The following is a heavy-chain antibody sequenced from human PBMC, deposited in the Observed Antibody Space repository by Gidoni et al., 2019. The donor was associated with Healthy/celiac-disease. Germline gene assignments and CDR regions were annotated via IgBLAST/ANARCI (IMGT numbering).Heavy chain of an antibody. CDR3: ARDVGGTGRDYYYYYGMDV. CDR2: IYYSGST. Sequence: QFQLQESSPGLVEPSETLSLTCTVSGATISSYYWSWIRQPPGKGLEWIGYIYYSGSTNYNPSLKSRVTISVDTSKNQFSLKLSSVTAADTAVYYCARDVGGTGRDYYYYYGMDVWGQGTTVTVSS. CDR1: GATISSYY. V-gene: IGHV4-59*01. D-gene: IGHD1-1*01. J-gene: IGHJ6*02.